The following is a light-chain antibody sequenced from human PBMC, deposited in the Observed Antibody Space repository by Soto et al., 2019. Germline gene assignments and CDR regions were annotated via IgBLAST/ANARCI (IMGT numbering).Light chain of an antibody. V-gene: IGKV3-15*01. CDR3: QQYNNWLSWT. CDR2: GAS. CDR1: QSVSSN. Sequence: EIVMTQSPATLSVSPGERATLSCRASQSVSSNLAWYQQKPGQAARLLIYGASTRATGIPARFSGSGSGTEFTLTISSLQSEDFAVYYCQQYNNWLSWTFGQGTKVEIK. J-gene: IGKJ1*01.